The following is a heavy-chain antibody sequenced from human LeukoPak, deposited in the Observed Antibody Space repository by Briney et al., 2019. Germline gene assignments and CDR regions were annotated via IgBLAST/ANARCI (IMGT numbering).Heavy chain of an antibody. Sequence: ASVKVSCKASAYTFTSSDINWVRQAAGPGLEWMGWIHPNSGRTGDAQKIQGRVTMTANTSISTAYMELSSLRFDYTAVYYCARGRSGLAAAGTYDYWGQGTLITVSS. CDR3: ARGRSGLAAAGTYDY. V-gene: IGHV1-8*01. CDR2: IHPNSGRT. J-gene: IGHJ4*02. CDR1: AYTFTSSD. D-gene: IGHD6-13*01.